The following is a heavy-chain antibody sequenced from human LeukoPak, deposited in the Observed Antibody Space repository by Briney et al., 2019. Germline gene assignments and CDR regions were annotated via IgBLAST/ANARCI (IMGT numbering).Heavy chain of an antibody. D-gene: IGHD2-15*01. CDR1: GFTFSSYA. CDR3: AREGRVVVVAATTPFDY. CDR2: ISYDGSNK. V-gene: IGHV3-30*04. J-gene: IGHJ4*02. Sequence: PGGSLRLSCAASGFTFSSYAMHWVRQAPGKGLEWVAVISYDGSNKYYADSVKGRFTISRDNSKNTLYLQMNNLRAEDTAAYYCAREGRVVVVAATTPFDYWGQGTLVTVSS.